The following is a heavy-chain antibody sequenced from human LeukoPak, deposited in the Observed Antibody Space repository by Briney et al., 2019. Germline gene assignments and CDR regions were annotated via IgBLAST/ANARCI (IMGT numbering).Heavy chain of an antibody. CDR2: INHSGAT. J-gene: IGHJ4*02. CDR3: ARSRSVPYYFDY. V-gene: IGHV4-34*01. D-gene: IGHD6-25*01. Sequence: ASETLSLTCAVSGGSFSDYSWSWIRQSPGEGLEWIGEINHSGATNYNPSFKSRVTISVDTSKNQFPLKLSSVTAADTAVYYCARSRSVPYYFDYWGQGTLVTVSS. CDR1: GGSFSDYS.